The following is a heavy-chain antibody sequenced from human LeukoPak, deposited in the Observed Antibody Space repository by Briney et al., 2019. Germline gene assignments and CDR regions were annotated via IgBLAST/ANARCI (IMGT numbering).Heavy chain of an antibody. D-gene: IGHD5-24*01. Sequence: GGSLRLSCAASGFTFNSYAMSWVRQAPGKGLEWVAVISYDGSNKYYADSVKGRFTISRDNSKNTLYLQMNSLRAEDTAVYYCAKGSQVEMATIDYWGQGTLVTVSS. CDR2: ISYDGSNK. CDR3: AKGSQVEMATIDY. CDR1: GFTFNSYA. V-gene: IGHV3-30*18. J-gene: IGHJ4*02.